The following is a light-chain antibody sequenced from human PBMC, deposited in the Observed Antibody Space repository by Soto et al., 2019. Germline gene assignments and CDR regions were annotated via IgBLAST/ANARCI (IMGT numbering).Light chain of an antibody. CDR2: DVS. J-gene: IGLJ1*01. CDR1: SSDVGGYNY. CDR3: SSYTSSSTLV. Sequence: QSVLTQPASGSGSPGQSITISCTGTSSDVGGYNYVSWYQQHPGKAPKLMIYDVSNRPSGVSNRSSGSKSGNTASLTISGLQAEDEADYYCSSYTSSSTLVFGTGTKVTVL. V-gene: IGLV2-14*01.